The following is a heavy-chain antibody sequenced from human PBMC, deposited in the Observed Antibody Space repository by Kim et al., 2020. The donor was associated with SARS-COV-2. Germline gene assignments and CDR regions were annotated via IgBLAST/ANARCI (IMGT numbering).Heavy chain of an antibody. CDR2: T. V-gene: IGHV1-3*01. J-gene: IGHJ4*02. D-gene: IGHD6-13*01. CDR3: ARGYSSSWYDY. Sequence: TKYSQKFQGRVTITRDTSASTAYMELSSLRSEDTAVYYCARGYSSSWYDYWGQGTLVTVSS.